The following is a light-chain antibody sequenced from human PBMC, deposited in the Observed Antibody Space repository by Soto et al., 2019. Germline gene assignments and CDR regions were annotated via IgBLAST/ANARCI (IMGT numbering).Light chain of an antibody. CDR3: QQYSRYSIT. Sequence: DIQMTQSPSTLSASVGDRVTISCRASQSISYWLAWYQQKPGKAPIVLIYQASTLESGVPSRFSGSGSGTEFTLTISSLQPDDFATYYCQQYSRYSITFGGGTKVEMK. V-gene: IGKV1-5*03. CDR2: QAS. J-gene: IGKJ4*01. CDR1: QSISYW.